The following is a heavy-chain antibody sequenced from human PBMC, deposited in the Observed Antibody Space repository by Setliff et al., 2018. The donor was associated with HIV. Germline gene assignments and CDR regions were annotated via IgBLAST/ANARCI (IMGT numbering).Heavy chain of an antibody. J-gene: IGHJ4*02. CDR1: GFTFSDYE. Sequence: GGSLRLSCAASGFTFSDYEMNWVRQAPGKGLEWVSYISSSGDSIYYADSVKGRFTISRDNAKNSLYLRMNSLRAEDTAVYYCARDKAVAGNHRPYYFDYWGQGTLVTVSS. D-gene: IGHD6-19*01. CDR2: ISSSGDSI. CDR3: ARDKAVAGNHRPYYFDY. V-gene: IGHV3-48*03.